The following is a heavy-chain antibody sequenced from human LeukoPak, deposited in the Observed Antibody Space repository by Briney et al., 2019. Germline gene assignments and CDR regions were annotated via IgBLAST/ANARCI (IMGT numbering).Heavy chain of an antibody. Sequence: SETLSLTCAVSGGSTSNYYWSWIRQPPGKGLEWIGYIYNNVNTDYNPSLKSRVTISVDTSKTQFSLKLRSVTAADTAVYYCACSSSAGPEYWGQGILVTVSS. CDR3: ACSSSAGPEY. CDR2: IYNNVNT. D-gene: IGHD6-6*01. CDR1: GGSTSNYY. J-gene: IGHJ4*02. V-gene: IGHV4-59*08.